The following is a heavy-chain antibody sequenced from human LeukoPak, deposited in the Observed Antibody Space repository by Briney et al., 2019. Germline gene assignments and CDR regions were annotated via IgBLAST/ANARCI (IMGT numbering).Heavy chain of an antibody. D-gene: IGHD3-10*01. CDR1: GGSISSYY. CDR3: ARGGYYGSGNDFRFDP. CDR2: IYTSGST. J-gene: IGHJ5*02. Sequence: SETLSLTCTVSGGSISSYYWSWIRQPAGKGLEWIGRIYTSGSTNYNPSLKSRVTISVDTSKNQFPLKLSSVTAADTAVYYCARGGYYGSGNDFRFDPWGQGTLVTVSS. V-gene: IGHV4-4*07.